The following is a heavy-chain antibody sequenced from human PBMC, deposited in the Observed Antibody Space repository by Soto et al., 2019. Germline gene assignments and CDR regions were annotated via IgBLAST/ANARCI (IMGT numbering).Heavy chain of an antibody. CDR2: IYYSGST. CDR3: ARVGVNYSYWYFDL. Sequence: PSETLSLTCTVSGGSISSYYWSWIRQPPGKGLEWIGYIYYSGSTNYNPSLKSRVTISVDTSKNQFSLKLSSVTAADTAVYYCARVGVNYSYWYFDLWGRGTLVTVSS. D-gene: IGHD2-21*01. CDR1: GGSISSYY. V-gene: IGHV4-59*01. J-gene: IGHJ2*01.